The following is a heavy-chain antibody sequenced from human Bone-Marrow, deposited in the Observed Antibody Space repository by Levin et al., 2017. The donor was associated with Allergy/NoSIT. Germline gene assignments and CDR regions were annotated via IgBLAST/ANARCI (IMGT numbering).Heavy chain of an antibody. Sequence: PGGSLRLSCAASGFTFNNYIMNWVRQAPGKGLEWVASISSSGRYIYYAASVQGRFTISRDNAKSSVSLQMSSLTAEDTALYYCARGRGTGGQYYSGMDVWGQGTTVTVSS. CDR3: ARGRGTGGQYYSGMDV. J-gene: IGHJ6*02. CDR1: GFTFNNYI. D-gene: IGHD2-8*02. V-gene: IGHV3-21*01. CDR2: ISSSGRYI.